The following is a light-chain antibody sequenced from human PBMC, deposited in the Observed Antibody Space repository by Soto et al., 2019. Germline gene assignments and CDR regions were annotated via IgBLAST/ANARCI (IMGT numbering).Light chain of an antibody. Sequence: QSALPQPASVSGSPGQSITIPCTGTSSDVGGYNYVSRYQQHPGKAPKLMIYDVSNRPSGVSNRFSGSKSGNTASLTISGLQAEDEADYYCSSYTSSSTLYYVFGTGTKVTVL. J-gene: IGLJ1*01. CDR3: SSYTSSSTLYYV. V-gene: IGLV2-14*01. CDR1: SSDVGGYNY. CDR2: DVS.